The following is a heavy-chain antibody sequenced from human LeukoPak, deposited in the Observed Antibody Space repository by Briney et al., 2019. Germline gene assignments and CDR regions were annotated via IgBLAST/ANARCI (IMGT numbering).Heavy chain of an antibody. CDR3: ARSDHLSIAAAGIFDY. CDR2: ISSNRGST. J-gene: IGHJ4*02. V-gene: IGHV3-64*01. Sequence: GGSLRLSCAASGFTFSSYAMHWVRQAPGKGLEYVSAISSNRGSTYYANSVKGRFTISRDNSKNTLYLQMGSLRAEDMAVYYCARSDHLSIAAAGIFDYWGQGTLVTVSS. D-gene: IGHD6-13*01. CDR1: GFTFSSYA.